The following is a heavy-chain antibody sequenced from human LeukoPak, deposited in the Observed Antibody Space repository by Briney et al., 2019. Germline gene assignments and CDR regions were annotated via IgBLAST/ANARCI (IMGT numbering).Heavy chain of an antibody. CDR1: GYTFTSYA. D-gene: IGHD3-3*01. J-gene: IGHJ4*02. CDR3: ARHFGEWLLSPFDY. CDR2: INAGNGNT. Sequence: ASVKVSCKASGYTFTSYAMHWVRQAPGQRLEWMGWINAGNGNTKYSQKFQGRVTITRDTSASIAYMELSSLRSEDTAVYYCARHFGEWLLSPFDYWGQGTLVTVSS. V-gene: IGHV1-3*01.